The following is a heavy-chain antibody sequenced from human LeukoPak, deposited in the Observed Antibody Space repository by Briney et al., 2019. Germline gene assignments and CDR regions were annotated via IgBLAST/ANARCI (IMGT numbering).Heavy chain of an antibody. J-gene: IGHJ4*02. V-gene: IGHV3-11*01. CDR2: ISSSGSTI. CDR3: ARDGIVATIMY. Sequence: GGSLRLSCAASGFTFSGYYMSWIRQAPGKGLEWVSYISSSGSTIYYADSVKGRFTISRDSAKNSLYLQMNSLRAEDTAVYYCARDGIVATIMYWGQGTLVTVSS. CDR1: GFTFSGYY. D-gene: IGHD5-12*01.